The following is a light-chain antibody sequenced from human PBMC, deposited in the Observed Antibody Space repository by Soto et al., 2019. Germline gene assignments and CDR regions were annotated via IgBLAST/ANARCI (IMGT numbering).Light chain of an antibody. CDR2: DTS. V-gene: IGKV3-11*01. J-gene: IGKJ2*01. CDR3: QQRSSWPT. Sequence: EIVLTQSPATLSLSPGERATLSCRASQSVNSYLAWYQQKCGQAPRPLINDTSTRATGIPDRFSGSGSGTDFTLTSSSLAPEDFAVYYCQQRSSWPTFGQGTRLEIK. CDR1: QSVNSY.